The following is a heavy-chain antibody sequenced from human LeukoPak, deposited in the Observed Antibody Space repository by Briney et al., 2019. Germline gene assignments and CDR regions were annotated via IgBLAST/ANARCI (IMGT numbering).Heavy chain of an antibody. V-gene: IGHV1-2*02. D-gene: IGHD3-10*01. Sequence: ASVKVSCKASGYSFVGYYIQWIRQAPGQGPEWMGWINPHSGDTNYAQKFQGRVTMTRDTSLSAAYMELSRLRYDDAAVYYCARAGNYYGSGSGMDVWGQGTTVTVSS. CDR2: INPHSGDT. CDR3: ARAGNYYGSGSGMDV. J-gene: IGHJ6*02. CDR1: GYSFVGYY.